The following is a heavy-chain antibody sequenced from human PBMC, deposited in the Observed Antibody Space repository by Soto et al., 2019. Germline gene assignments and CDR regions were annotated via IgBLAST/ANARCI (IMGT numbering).Heavy chain of an antibody. Sequence: GGSLRLSCEASGFTFSNYAMSWVRQAPGKGLEWVSAISGSGGSTYYADSVRGRFTISRDNSKNTLFLQMNTLRAEDTAVYYCAKATLVFNSGPGGLDYWGQETLVTVAS. D-gene: IGHD1-1*01. CDR1: GFTFSNYA. CDR2: ISGSGGST. J-gene: IGHJ4*02. CDR3: AKATLVFNSGPGGLDY. V-gene: IGHV3-23*01.